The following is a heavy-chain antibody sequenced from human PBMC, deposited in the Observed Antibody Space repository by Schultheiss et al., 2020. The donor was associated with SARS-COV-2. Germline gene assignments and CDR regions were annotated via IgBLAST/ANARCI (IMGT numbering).Heavy chain of an antibody. V-gene: IGHV3-7*03. Sequence: GGSLRLSCAASGFTFSTYWMTWVRQAPGKGLEWVANIKHDGSEKYFVDSVKGRFTISRDNAKNSVNLQMNSLRAEDTAVYYCARDSSSWTFDYWGQGTLVTVSS. CDR3: ARDSSSWTFDY. J-gene: IGHJ4*02. D-gene: IGHD6-13*01. CDR2: IKHDGSEK. CDR1: GFTFSTYW.